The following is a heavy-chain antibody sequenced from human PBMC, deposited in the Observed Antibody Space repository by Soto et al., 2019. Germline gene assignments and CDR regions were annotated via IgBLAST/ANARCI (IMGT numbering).Heavy chain of an antibody. CDR3: GKRREGGGRQFGGVTVFLKVFDF. CDR1: GGSISSYY. CDR2: IYYSGST. Sequence: PSETLSLTCTVSGGSISSYYWSWIRQPPGKGLEWIGYIYYSGSTNYNPSLKSRVTISVDTSKNQLSLKLSSVTAADTAVYYCGKRREGGGRQFGGVTVFLKVFDFRGKGTMVTV. D-gene: IGHD2-21*02. J-gene: IGHJ3*01. V-gene: IGHV4-59*01.